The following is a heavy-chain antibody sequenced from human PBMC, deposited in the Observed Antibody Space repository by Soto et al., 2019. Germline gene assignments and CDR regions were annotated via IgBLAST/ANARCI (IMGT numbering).Heavy chain of an antibody. J-gene: IGHJ5*02. CDR1: GFTFGDYA. CDR2: IRSKAYGGTA. V-gene: IGHV3-49*03. Sequence: GGSLRLSCTASGFTFGDYAMSWFRQAPGKGLEWVGFIRSKAYGGTAEYAASVKGRFTISRDDSKSIAYLQMNSLKTEDTAVYYCTRDKTFLGQPAANRRPGWFDPWGQGTLVTVSS. CDR3: TRDKTFLGQPAANRRPGWFDP. D-gene: IGHD2-2*01.